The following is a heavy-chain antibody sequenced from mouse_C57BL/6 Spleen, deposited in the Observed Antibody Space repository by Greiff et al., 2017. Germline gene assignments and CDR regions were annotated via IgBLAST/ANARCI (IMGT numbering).Heavy chain of an antibody. V-gene: IGHV1-39*01. CDR1: GYSFTDYN. Sequence: VQLKQSGPELVKPGASVKLSCKASGYSFTDYNMNWVKQSNGKSLEWIGVINPNYGTTSYNQKFKGKATLTVDQSSSTAYMQLNSLTSEDSAVYYCARFYDYDDYYAMDYWGQGTSVTVSS. CDR2: INPNYGTT. J-gene: IGHJ4*01. D-gene: IGHD2-4*01. CDR3: ARFYDYDDYYAMDY.